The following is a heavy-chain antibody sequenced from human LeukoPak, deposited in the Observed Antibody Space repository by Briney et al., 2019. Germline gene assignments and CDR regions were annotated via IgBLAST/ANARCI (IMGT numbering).Heavy chain of an antibody. CDR3: AQTKFRYYDFWSGDFDY. J-gene: IGHJ4*02. D-gene: IGHD3-3*01. CDR1: GGSISSGDYY. V-gene: IGHV4-30-4*01. CDR2: IYYSGST. Sequence: SETLSLTCTVSGGSISSGDYYWSWIRQPPGKGLEWIGYIYYSGSTYYNPSFKSRVTISVDTSKNQFSLKLSSVTAADTAVYYCAQTKFRYYDFWSGDFDYWGQGTLVTVSS.